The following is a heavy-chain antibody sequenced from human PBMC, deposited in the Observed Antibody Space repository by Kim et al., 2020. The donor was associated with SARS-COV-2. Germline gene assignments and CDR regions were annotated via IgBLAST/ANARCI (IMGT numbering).Heavy chain of an antibody. J-gene: IGHJ4*02. CDR1: GGSISSYY. D-gene: IGHD4-17*01. Sequence: SETLSLTCTVSGGSISSYYWSWIRQPPGKGLEWIGYIYYSGSTNYNPSLKSRVTISVDTSKNQFSLKLSSVTAADTAVYYCARSPTVTTKEFDYWGQGTLVTVSS. V-gene: IGHV4-59*08. CDR2: IYYSGST. CDR3: ARSPTVTTKEFDY.